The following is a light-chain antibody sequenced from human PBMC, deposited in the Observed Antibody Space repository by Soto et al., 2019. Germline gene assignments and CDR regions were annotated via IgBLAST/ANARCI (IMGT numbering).Light chain of an antibody. CDR3: CSYSSTSSPWV. CDR2: EVS. J-gene: IGLJ3*02. CDR1: SSDVGTYNF. V-gene: IGLV2-14*01. Sequence: QSALTQPASVSGSPGQSITISCTGTSSDVGTYNFVSWYQQHPGKAPKLMIYEVSSRPSGVSNRFSGSKSGNTASLTISGLEAEDEADYYCCSYSSTSSPWVFGGGTKLTVL.